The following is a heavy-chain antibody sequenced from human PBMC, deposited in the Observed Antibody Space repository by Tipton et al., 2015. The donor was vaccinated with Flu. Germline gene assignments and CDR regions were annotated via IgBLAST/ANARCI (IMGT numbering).Heavy chain of an antibody. CDR1: GGSISGYY. CDR2: IYYSGST. CDR3: ARSPGYYFDY. Sequence: TLSLTCTVSGGSISGYYWSWIRQPPGEGLEWIAYIYYSGSTNYNPSLKSRATISVDTSKNQFSLSLSSVTAADTAVYYCARSPGYYFDYWGQRTLLTVSS. J-gene: IGHJ4*02. V-gene: IGHV4-59*01.